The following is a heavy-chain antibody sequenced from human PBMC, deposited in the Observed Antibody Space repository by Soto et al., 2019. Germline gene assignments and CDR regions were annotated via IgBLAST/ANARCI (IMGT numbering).Heavy chain of an antibody. V-gene: IGHV4-61*01. CDR2: IYYIGTT. CDR1: DGSVTSGNYY. J-gene: IGHJ4*02. Sequence: SETLSLTCSVSDGSVTSGNYYWSWIRQPPGKGLEWIGHIYYIGTTDYNPSLKSRVTISVDTSKNQFSLKVTSVTAADTAVYFCAREEKQLSRYGGDFDYWGQGILVTVSS. CDR3: AREEKQLSRYGGDFDY. D-gene: IGHD3-16*01.